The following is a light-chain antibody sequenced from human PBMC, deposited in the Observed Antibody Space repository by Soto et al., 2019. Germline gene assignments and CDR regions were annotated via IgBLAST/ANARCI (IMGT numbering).Light chain of an antibody. CDR2: GAT. CDR3: QQAHTSPFT. J-gene: IGKJ3*01. V-gene: IGKV1D-12*01. Sequence: DIQMTQSPSSVSASVGGSVTITCRASQGINVWLAWYQQRPGKAPKLLIYGATGLQSGVPARFRGGGSGRDFALTISNLQPEDFATYYCQQAHTSPFTFGPGTRVDV. CDR1: QGINVW.